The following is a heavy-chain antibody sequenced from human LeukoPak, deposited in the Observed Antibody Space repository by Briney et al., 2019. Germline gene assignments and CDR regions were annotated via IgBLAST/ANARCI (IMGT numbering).Heavy chain of an antibody. Sequence: GGSLRLSCAASGFTFSSYAMSWVRQAPGKGLEWVSSISGNSGRTYYAGSVKGRFSISRDNSNNTLYLQMNSLRAEDAAVYYCAKSTSSWERVDYWGQGTLVTVSS. J-gene: IGHJ4*02. CDR2: ISGNSGRT. V-gene: IGHV3-23*01. CDR3: AKSTSSWERVDY. CDR1: GFTFSSYA. D-gene: IGHD6-13*01.